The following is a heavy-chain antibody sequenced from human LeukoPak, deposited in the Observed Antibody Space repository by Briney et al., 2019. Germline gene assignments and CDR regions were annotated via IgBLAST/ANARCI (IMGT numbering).Heavy chain of an antibody. V-gene: IGHV1-18*01. CDR3: ARASKVPLASFDP. Sequence: GASVKVSCKASGYTFTSYGISWVRQAPGQGLEWMGWISAYNGNTNYAQKLQGRVAMTTDTSTSTAYMELRSLRSDDTVVYYCARASKVPLASFDPWGQGTLVTVSS. D-gene: IGHD3-10*01. CDR2: ISAYNGNT. CDR1: GYTFTSYG. J-gene: IGHJ5*02.